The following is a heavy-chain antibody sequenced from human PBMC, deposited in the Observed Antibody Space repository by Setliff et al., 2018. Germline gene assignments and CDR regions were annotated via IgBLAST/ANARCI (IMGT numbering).Heavy chain of an antibody. J-gene: IGHJ4*02. CDR2: INSDGSST. V-gene: IGHV3-74*01. CDR1: GFTFSSYW. CDR3: ARNTDLRNGFDY. Sequence: GGSLRLSCAASGFTFSSYWMHWVRQAPGKGLVWVSRINSDGSSTTYADSVKGRFTTSRDNANHSLHLQMNSLRAEDTAVYYCARNTDLRNGFDYWGQGTLVTVSS. D-gene: IGHD5-18*01.